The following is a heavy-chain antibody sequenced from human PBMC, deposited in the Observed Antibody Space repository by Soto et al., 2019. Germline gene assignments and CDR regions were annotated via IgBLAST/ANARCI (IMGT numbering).Heavy chain of an antibody. CDR1: GDSIRPYY. V-gene: IGHV4-59*01. Sequence: SETLTLTCTVSGDSIRPYYWTWIRQPPGKGLEWIGYVYYSGSVNYKSSLKSRVTMSVDTSKNQFSLRLNSVTAADTAVYYCARVTYDSFTAYSYYFDYWGQGTLVTVSS. CDR3: ARVTYDSFTAYSYYFDY. CDR2: VYYSGSV. D-gene: IGHD3-9*01. J-gene: IGHJ4*02.